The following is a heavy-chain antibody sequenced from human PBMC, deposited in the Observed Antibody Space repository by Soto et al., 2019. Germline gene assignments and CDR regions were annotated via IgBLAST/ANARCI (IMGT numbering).Heavy chain of an antibody. V-gene: IGHV4-34*01. D-gene: IGHD6-13*01. CDR1: GGSLSGYY. J-gene: IGHJ6*03. Sequence: SETLSLTCAVYGGSLSGYYWSWIRQPPGKGLEWIGEINHSGSTNYNPSLKSRVTISVDTSKNQFSLKLSSVTAADTAVYYCARGFRSKRSSRYDYYYYYYMDVWGKGTTVTVSS. CDR2: INHSGST. CDR3: ARGFRSKRSSRYDYYYYYYMDV.